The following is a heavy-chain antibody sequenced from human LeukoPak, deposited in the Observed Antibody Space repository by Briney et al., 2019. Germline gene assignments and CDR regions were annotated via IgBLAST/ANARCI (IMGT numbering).Heavy chain of an antibody. J-gene: IGHJ4*02. CDR3: AKAPVTSCRGAYCYPFDS. CDR1: GFTLSTYA. CDR2: TSSSDAGT. D-gene: IGHD2-21*01. V-gene: IGHV3-23*01. Sequence: GGSLRLSCAASGFTLSTYAMSWVRQTPGKGLEWVAATSSSDAGTYHADSVRGRFTISRDNSRNTLYLQMNSLRAEDAAVYFCAKAPVTSCRGAYCYPFDSWGQGTLVTVSS.